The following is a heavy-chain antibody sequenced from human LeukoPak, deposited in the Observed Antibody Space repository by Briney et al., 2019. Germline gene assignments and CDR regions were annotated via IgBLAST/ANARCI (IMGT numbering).Heavy chain of an antibody. D-gene: IGHD3-3*01. CDR3: ARDSDDFWSGYSSLDV. J-gene: IGHJ6*04. CDR1: GGSISSHY. CDR2: IYYSGST. Sequence: SATLSLTCTVSGGSISSHYGSWIRQPPGRGLEWIGYIYYSGSTNYNPSLKSRVTISVDTSKNQFSLKLSSVTAADTAVYYCARDSDDFWSGYSSLDVWGKGTTVTVSS. V-gene: IGHV4-59*11.